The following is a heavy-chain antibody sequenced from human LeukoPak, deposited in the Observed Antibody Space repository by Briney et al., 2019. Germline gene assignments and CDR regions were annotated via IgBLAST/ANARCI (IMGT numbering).Heavy chain of an antibody. J-gene: IGHJ5*02. CDR3: ARRSEIAARFDP. CDR1: GGFISSGSYY. Sequence: SETLSLTCTVSGGFISSGSYYWSWIRQHPGKGLEWIGYIYYSGSTYYNLSLKSRVTISVDTSKNQFSLKLSSVTAADTAVYYCARRSEIAARFDPWGQGTLVTVSS. D-gene: IGHD6-13*01. CDR2: IYYSGST. V-gene: IGHV4-31*03.